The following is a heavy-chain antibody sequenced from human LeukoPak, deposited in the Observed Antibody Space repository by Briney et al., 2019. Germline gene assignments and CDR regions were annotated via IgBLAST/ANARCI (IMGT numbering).Heavy chain of an antibody. CDR1: GGSISSGSYY. J-gene: IGHJ6*03. V-gene: IGHV4-39*01. D-gene: IGHD3-10*01. Sequence: PSQTLSLTCTVSGGSISSGSYYWSWIRQPPGKGLEWIGTIYYSGTTYYNPSLESRVTISEDASKNQFSLTLRSVTAADTAVYYCARQISDYYYYYMDVWGKGTTVTVSS. CDR2: IYYSGTT. CDR3: ARQISDYYYYYMDV.